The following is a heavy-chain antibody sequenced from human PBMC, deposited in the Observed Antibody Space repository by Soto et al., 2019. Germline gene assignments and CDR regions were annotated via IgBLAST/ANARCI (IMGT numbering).Heavy chain of an antibody. V-gene: IGHV1-18*01. Sequence: ASVKVSCKASGYTFTSYGISWVRQAPGQGLEWMGWISAYNGNTNYAQKLQGRVTMTTDTSTSTAYMELRSLRSDDTAVYYCVRSFLLAAAGEGFDYWGQGTLVTVSS. CDR3: VRSFLLAAAGEGFDY. D-gene: IGHD6-13*01. CDR1: GYTFTSYG. CDR2: ISAYNGNT. J-gene: IGHJ4*02.